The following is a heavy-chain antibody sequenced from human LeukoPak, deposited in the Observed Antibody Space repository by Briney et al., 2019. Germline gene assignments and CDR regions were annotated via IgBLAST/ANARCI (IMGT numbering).Heavy chain of an antibody. Sequence: ASVKVSCKASGYTFTGYYIHWVRQAPGQGLEWMGWINPNSGGTNYAQKFQGRVTMTRDTSISTAYMELSRLRSDDTAVYYCARGGYSSSWYGRVFDYWGQGTLVTVSS. J-gene: IGHJ4*02. CDR3: ARGGYSSSWYGRVFDY. CDR1: GYTFTGYY. CDR2: INPNSGGT. D-gene: IGHD6-13*01. V-gene: IGHV1-2*02.